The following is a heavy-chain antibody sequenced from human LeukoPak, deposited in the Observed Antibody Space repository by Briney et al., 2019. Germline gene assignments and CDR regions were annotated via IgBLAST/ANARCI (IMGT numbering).Heavy chain of an antibody. D-gene: IGHD4-11*01. J-gene: IGHJ4*02. CDR3: ARHRLYYSNYKAFDY. CDR1: GGSISSSSYY. CDR2: VSYSGST. Sequence: SETLSLTCTVSGGSISSSSYYWGWIRQPPGKGLEWIGSVSYSGSTYCNPSLKSRVTISVDTSKNQFSLKLSSVTAADTAVYYCARHRLYYSNYKAFDYWGQGTLVTVSS. V-gene: IGHV4-39*01.